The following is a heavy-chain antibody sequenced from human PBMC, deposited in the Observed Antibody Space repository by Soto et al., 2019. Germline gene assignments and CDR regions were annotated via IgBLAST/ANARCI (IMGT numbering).Heavy chain of an antibody. D-gene: IGHD1-26*01. CDR1: GFTFSTYA. CDR3: ARDDGGSSLFDY. Sequence: EVQLLESGGGLVQPGGSLRLSCAGSGFTFSTYAMAWVRQAPGKALEWVSTISDSGSNTHYVDSVEGRFTISRDNSKSTVFLHMNSLRADDSAVYYCARDDGGSSLFDYWGQGTLVTVSS. V-gene: IGHV3-23*01. CDR2: ISDSGSNT. J-gene: IGHJ4*02.